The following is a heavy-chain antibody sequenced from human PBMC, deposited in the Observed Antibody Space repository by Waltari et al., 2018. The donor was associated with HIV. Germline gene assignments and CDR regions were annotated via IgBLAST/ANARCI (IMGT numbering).Heavy chain of an antibody. V-gene: IGHV3-21*02. D-gene: IGHD4-17*01. Sequence: VQLVESGGGLVKPGGSLRLSCEASGSSFRSSAMNWVRQAPGKGLQWLSYISSNSEYIYYVHSVQGRFTISRDNAKSSVFLQMDNVRDEDTATYYCATTVTTRGTFDYWGQGTVVAV. J-gene: IGHJ4*02. CDR1: GSSFRSSA. CDR3: ATTVTTRGTFDY. CDR2: ISSNSEYI.